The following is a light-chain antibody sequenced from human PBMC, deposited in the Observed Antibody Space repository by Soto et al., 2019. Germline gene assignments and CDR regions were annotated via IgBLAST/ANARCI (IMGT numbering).Light chain of an antibody. Sequence: EIMMTQSPATLSVSPGEGATLSCRASQRVSNRLAWYQQKPGQPPRLLIYEASTRAPGIPARFSGSGSGTEFTLTISSLQSEDFALYSCQQYSDWPPMYTFGQGTKLEIK. CDR1: QRVSNR. CDR2: EAS. J-gene: IGKJ2*01. CDR3: QQYSDWPPMYT. V-gene: IGKV3-15*01.